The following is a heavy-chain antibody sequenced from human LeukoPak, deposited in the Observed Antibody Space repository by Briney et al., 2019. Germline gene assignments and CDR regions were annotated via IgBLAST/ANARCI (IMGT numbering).Heavy chain of an antibody. V-gene: IGHV1-46*01. D-gene: IGHD4-17*01. CDR2: INPSGGST. J-gene: IGHJ4*02. CDR3: ARDQGKSQTTVTFDY. CDR1: EYTFTSYY. Sequence: ASVKVSCKASEYTFTSYYMHWVRQAPGQGLEWMGIINPSGGSTSYAQKFQGRVTMTRDTSTSTVYMELSSLRSEDTAVYYCARDQGKSQTTVTFDYWGQGTLVTVSS.